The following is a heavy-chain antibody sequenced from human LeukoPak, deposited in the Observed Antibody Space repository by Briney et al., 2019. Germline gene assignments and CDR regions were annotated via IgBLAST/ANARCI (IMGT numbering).Heavy chain of an antibody. CDR2: IDPNTGTT. J-gene: IGHJ4*02. V-gene: IGHV1-46*01. D-gene: IGHD1-1*01. CDR3: ARELPGSCYFDY. CDR1: GYSFTRYN. Sequence: ASVKVSCKASGYSFTRYNIHWVRQAPGQGRDYMGMIDPNTGTTWYSQKFQGTVTMTRDTSTSTVSMELSSLRSDDTAIYYCARELPGSCYFDYWGQGTLVSVSS.